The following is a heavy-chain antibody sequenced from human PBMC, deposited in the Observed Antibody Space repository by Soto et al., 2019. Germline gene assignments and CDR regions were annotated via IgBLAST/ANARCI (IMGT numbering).Heavy chain of an antibody. V-gene: IGHV3-33*01. J-gene: IGHJ6*02. CDR2: IWYDGSNK. D-gene: IGHD3-3*01. CDR3: AAGGFWSGPYYYGMDV. CDR1: GFTFSSYG. Sequence: GGSLRLSCAASGFTFSSYGMHWVRQAPGKGLEWVAVIWYDGSNKYYADSVKGRFTISRDNSKNTLYLQMNSLRAEDTAVYYWAAGGFWSGPYYYGMDVWGQGTTVTVSS.